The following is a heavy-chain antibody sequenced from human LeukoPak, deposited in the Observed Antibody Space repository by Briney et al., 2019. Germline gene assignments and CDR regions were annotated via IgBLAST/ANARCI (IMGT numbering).Heavy chain of an antibody. CDR3: GSSVGEEMASLGY. CDR1: GYTFTSYD. D-gene: IGHD5-24*01. V-gene: IGHV1-18*01. Sequence: ASVKVSCKASGYTFTSYDISWVRQAPGQGLEWMGWISAYNGNTNYAQKLQGRVTMTTDTSTSTAYMELRNLRSDDTAVYYCGSSVGEEMASLGYWGQGTLVTVSS. J-gene: IGHJ4*02. CDR2: ISAYNGNT.